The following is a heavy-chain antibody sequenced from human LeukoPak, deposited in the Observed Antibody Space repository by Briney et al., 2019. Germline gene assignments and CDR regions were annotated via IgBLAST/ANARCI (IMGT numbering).Heavy chain of an antibody. J-gene: IGHJ4*02. Sequence: GGSLRLSCAASRFTFSNYGMHWVRHAPDKGLEWVSVIWYDGSNTYYGDSVKGRFTISRDNFKNTLYLQMNSLKAEDTAVYYCARAGSSVGFAYWGQGTLVTVSS. D-gene: IGHD3-10*01. CDR2: IWYDGSNT. CDR1: RFTFSNYG. CDR3: ARAGSSVGFAY. V-gene: IGHV3-33*01.